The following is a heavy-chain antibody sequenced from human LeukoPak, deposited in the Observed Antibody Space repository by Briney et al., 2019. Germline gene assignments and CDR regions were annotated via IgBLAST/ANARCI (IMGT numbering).Heavy chain of an antibody. V-gene: IGHV4-61*01. D-gene: IGHD3-10*01. Sequence: SQTLSLTCTVSGGSISSGSYYWSWLRQPPGTGLEWLGYIYYSGSTNYNPSLKSRVTISVKTSKNQFSRKMSSVTAADTAVYYCARGRSSMVRGYYYYYMDVWGKGTTVTISS. J-gene: IGHJ6*03. CDR2: IYYSGST. CDR1: GGSISSGSYY. CDR3: ARGRSSMVRGYYYYYMDV.